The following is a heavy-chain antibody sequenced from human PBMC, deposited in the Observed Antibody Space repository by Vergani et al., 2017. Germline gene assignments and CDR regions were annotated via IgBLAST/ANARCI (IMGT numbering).Heavy chain of an antibody. J-gene: IGHJ4*02. D-gene: IGHD1-26*01. CDR2: IWYDESNK. CDR3: ARDREWDGSFHFDN. CDR1: GFTFSNYG. Sequence: VQLVESGGGLVKPGGSLRLSCAASGFTFSNYGMHWVRQAPGKGLEWVAVIWYDESNKYYADSVKGRFNIYRDNSKNTLYLQMDSLRAEDTAVYYCARDREWDGSFHFDNWGRGTLVIVSS. V-gene: IGHV3-33*08.